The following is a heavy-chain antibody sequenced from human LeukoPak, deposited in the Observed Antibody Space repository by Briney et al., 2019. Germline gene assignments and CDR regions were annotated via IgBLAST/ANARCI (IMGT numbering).Heavy chain of an antibody. CDR2: ISTSGGTT. CDR1: GFTFSNYA. J-gene: IGHJ5*02. D-gene: IGHD6-13*01. CDR3: ARYGQQLNPHNWFDP. Sequence: PGGSLRLSCAASGFTFSNYAMIWVRQAPGKGLKWVSAISTSGGTTYYTDSVKGRFTISRDNSKNTLYLQVNSLRAEDTAIYFCARYGQQLNPHNWFDPWGQGTLVTVSS. V-gene: IGHV3-23*01.